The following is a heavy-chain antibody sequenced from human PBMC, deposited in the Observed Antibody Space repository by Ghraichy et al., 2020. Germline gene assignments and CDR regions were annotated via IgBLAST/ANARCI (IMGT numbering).Heavy chain of an antibody. CDR3: ARYKITFGGVICAFDY. CDR1: GFTFSSYW. Sequence: LSLTCAASGFTFSSYWMSWVRQAPGKGLEWVANIKQDGSEKYYVDSVKGRFTISRDNAKNSLYLQMNSLRAEDTAVYYCARYKITFGGVICAFDYWGQGTLVTVSS. D-gene: IGHD3-16*02. CDR2: IKQDGSEK. V-gene: IGHV3-7*01. J-gene: IGHJ4*02.